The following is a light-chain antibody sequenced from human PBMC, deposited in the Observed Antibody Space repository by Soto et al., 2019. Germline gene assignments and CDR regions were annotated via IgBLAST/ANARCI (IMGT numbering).Light chain of an antibody. CDR2: DVT. CDR3: SSYTNKNTLV. CDR1: SSDVGGYNY. J-gene: IGLJ2*01. Sequence: QSALSQPASVSGSPGQSVTISCTGASSDVGGYNYVSWYQHFPGEAPRLLIYDVTNRPSGVSSRFSASKSGNTASLTISGLQPEDEADYYCSSYTNKNTLVFGGGTKLTVL. V-gene: IGLV2-14*01.